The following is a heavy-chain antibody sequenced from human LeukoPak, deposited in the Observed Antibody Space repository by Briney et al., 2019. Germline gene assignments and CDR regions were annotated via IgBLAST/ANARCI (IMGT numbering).Heavy chain of an antibody. CDR3: ARGSGSYSSNLDY. V-gene: IGHV4-38-2*01. CDR1: GYSINTNYY. D-gene: IGHD3-10*01. CDR2: FYYSGAT. Sequence: SQTLSLTCAVSGYSINTNYYWGWIRQSPGKGLEWIGSFYYSGATYYNPSLKSRVAISVDTSKNQFSLKLNSVTAADTAMYYCARGSGSYSSNLDYWGQGTLATVSS. J-gene: IGHJ4*02.